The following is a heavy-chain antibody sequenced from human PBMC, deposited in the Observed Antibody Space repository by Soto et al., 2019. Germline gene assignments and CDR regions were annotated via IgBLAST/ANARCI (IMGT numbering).Heavy chain of an antibody. CDR1: GFTFRTYW. J-gene: IGHJ4*02. CDR2: INQDGSVK. D-gene: IGHD3-22*01. CDR3: VRFPFFDTSDQGY. V-gene: IGHV3-7*01. Sequence: GGSLRLSCAASGFTFRTYWMNWVRQAPGKGLEWVAKINQDGSVKYYVDSVRGRFTISRDNAKNSLFLQMNSLRAEDTALYYCVRFPFFDTSDQGYSGQGPLVTVYS.